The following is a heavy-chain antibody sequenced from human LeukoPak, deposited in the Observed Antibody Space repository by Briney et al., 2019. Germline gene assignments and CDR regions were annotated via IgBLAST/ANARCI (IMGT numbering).Heavy chain of an antibody. D-gene: IGHD3-10*01. Sequence: PGGSLRLSCAASGFSFSTYNMNWVRQAPGKGLEWVANIKQDGSEKYYVDSVKGRFTISRDNAKNSLYLQMNSLRAEDTAVYYCARDIGITMVRDDAFDIWGQGTMVTVSS. CDR2: IKQDGSEK. J-gene: IGHJ3*02. CDR3: ARDIGITMVRDDAFDI. V-gene: IGHV3-7*01. CDR1: GFSFSTYN.